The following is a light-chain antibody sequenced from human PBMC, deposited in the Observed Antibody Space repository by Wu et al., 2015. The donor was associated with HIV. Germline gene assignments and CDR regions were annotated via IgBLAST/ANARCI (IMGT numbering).Light chain of an antibody. CDR2: GAS. J-gene: IGKJ5*01. CDR3: QQYDNWIT. Sequence: LTQSPGTLSLSPGERATLSCRASQSVTSNYLAWYQQKPGQAPRLLIYGASTRATVIPARFSGSGSGTEFTLTISSMQSEDSAVYYCQQYDNWITFGQGTRLEIK. CDR1: QSVTSN. V-gene: IGKV3-15*01.